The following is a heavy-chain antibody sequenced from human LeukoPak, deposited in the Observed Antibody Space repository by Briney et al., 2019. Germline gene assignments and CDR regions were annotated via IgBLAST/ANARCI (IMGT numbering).Heavy chain of an antibody. CDR3: ARDRYCTSTSCSSYFGIDV. Sequence: GGSLRLSCAASGFTFNSYWMSWVRQAPGEGLEWVANIKQDGSEKYYVDSVKGRFTISRDNAKNSLYLQMNSLRAEDTAVYYCARDRYCTSTSCSSYFGIDVWGQGTTVTVSS. J-gene: IGHJ6*02. CDR2: IKQDGSEK. V-gene: IGHV3-7*04. CDR1: GFTFNSYW. D-gene: IGHD2-2*01.